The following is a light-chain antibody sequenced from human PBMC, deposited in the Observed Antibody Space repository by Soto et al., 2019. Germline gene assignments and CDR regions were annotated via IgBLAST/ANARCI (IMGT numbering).Light chain of an antibody. CDR3: GTWDSSLLYV. V-gene: IGLV1-51*01. CDR2: DNN. J-gene: IGLJ1*01. CDR1: SSDIGNNF. Sequence: QSVLTQPPSVSAAPGQKVTISCSGSSSDIGNNFVSWYQQLPGTAPKLLIYDNNKRPSGIPDRFSGSKSGTSATLGITGLQTGDEADYHCGTWDSSLLYVFGTGTKLTVL.